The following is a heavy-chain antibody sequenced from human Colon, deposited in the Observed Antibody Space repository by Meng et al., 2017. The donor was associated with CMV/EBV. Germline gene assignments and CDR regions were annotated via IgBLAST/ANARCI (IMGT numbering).Heavy chain of an antibody. Sequence: GGSLRLSCAASGFTFSSYWMHWVRQTPGKELVWVSRISNDGRTPTYADSVKGRFTISRDNDKNTLYLQMNSLTVDDTAVYYCISEAAGGDYWGQGALVTVSS. D-gene: IGHD1-14*01. CDR2: ISNDGRTP. CDR1: GFTFSSYW. V-gene: IGHV3-74*01. CDR3: ISEAAGGDY. J-gene: IGHJ4*02.